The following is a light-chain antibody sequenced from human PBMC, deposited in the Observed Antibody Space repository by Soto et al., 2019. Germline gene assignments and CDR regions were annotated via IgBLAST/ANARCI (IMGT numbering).Light chain of an antibody. CDR2: GNS. V-gene: IGLV1-40*01. Sequence: QYVVTQPPSVSGAPGQRVTISCTGSSSNIGAGYDVHWYQQLPGTAPKLLIYGNSNRPSGVPDRFSGSKSGTSASLAITGLQAEDEADYYCQSYDSSLSVVFGGGTKVNVL. CDR3: QSYDSSLSVV. CDR1: SSNIGAGYD. J-gene: IGLJ2*01.